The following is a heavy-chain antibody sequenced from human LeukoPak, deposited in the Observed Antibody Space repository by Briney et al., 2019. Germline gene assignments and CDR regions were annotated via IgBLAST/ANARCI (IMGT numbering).Heavy chain of an antibody. CDR3: AKDRGDFSGWFF. V-gene: IGHV3-43*02. Sequence: GGSLRLSCAASGFTSDDYAMHWVRHAPGEGLEWVSLICGDGGSTYYADSVKGRFTISRDNSKNSLYLQMSSMRIEDTALCYCAKDRGDFSGWFFWGQGTLVTVSS. CDR1: GFTSDDYA. J-gene: IGHJ4*02. CDR2: ICGDGGST. D-gene: IGHD6-19*01.